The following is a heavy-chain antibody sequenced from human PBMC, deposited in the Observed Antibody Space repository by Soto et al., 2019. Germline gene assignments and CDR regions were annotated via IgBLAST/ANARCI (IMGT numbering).Heavy chain of an antibody. CDR1: GGSFSGYY. V-gene: IGHV4-34*01. D-gene: IGHD2-15*01. J-gene: IGHJ5*02. Sequence: PSETLSLTCAVYGGSFSGYYWSWIRQPPGKGLEWIGEINHSGSTNYNPSLKSRVTISVDTSKNQFSLKLSSVTAAETAVYYCAARYCSGGSCYSGFRKWFDPWGQGTLVTVSS. CDR3: AARYCSGGSCYSGFRKWFDP. CDR2: INHSGST.